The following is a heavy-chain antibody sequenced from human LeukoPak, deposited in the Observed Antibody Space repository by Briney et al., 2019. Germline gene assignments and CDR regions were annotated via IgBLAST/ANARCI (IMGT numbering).Heavy chain of an antibody. D-gene: IGHD3-9*01. V-gene: IGHV4-59*01. Sequence: SETLSLTCTDSGGSISSYYWSWIRQPPGKGLEWIGYIYYSGSTNYNPSLKSRVTISVDTSKNQFSLKLSSVTAADTAVYYCARLTGYSSESWFDPWGQGTLVTVSS. CDR2: IYYSGST. J-gene: IGHJ5*02. CDR1: GGSISSYY. CDR3: ARLTGYSSESWFDP.